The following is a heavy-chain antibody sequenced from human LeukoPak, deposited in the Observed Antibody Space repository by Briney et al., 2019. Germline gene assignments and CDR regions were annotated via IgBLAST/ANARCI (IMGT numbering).Heavy chain of an antibody. CDR3: ARDPQVSEMATIRLEGYFDC. CDR1: GYTFTGYY. CDR2: INPNSGGT. Sequence: ASVKVSCKASGYTFTGYYMHWVRQAPGQGLEWMGWINPNSGGTNYAQKLQGRVTMTRDTSISTAYMELSRLRSDDTAVYYCARDPQVSEMATIRLEGYFDCWGQGTLVTVSS. V-gene: IGHV1-2*02. J-gene: IGHJ4*02. D-gene: IGHD5-24*01.